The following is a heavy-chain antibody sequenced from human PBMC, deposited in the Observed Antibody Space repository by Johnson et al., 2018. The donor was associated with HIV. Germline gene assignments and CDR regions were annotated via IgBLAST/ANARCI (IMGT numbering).Heavy chain of an antibody. CDR2: ISWNSGSI. CDR1: GFTFSSYA. D-gene: IGHD3-22*01. V-gene: IGHV3-9*01. J-gene: IGHJ3*02. Sequence: VQLVESGGGVVQPGRSLRLSCAASGFTFSSYAMHCVRQAPGKGLEWVSGISWNSGSIGYADSVKGRFIISRDNAKNSLYLQMNSLRAEDTAVYYCASDDSSGYDAFDIWGQGTMVTVSS. CDR3: ASDDSSGYDAFDI.